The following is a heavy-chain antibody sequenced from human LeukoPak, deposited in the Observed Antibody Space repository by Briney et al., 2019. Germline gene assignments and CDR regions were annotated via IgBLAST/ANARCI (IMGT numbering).Heavy chain of an antibody. J-gene: IGHJ4*02. Sequence: GESLKISCKGLGYSFSSYSIGWVRPMSGKGLEWMGIIYPDVSDTRYSPSFQGQVTISADRSFSTAYLRWSSLKASDTAMYYCARQYYDFWSGYPRQTYYFDYWGQGTLVTVSS. V-gene: IGHV5-51*01. CDR2: IYPDVSDT. CDR3: ARQYYDFWSGYPRQTYYFDY. D-gene: IGHD3-3*01. CDR1: GYSFSSYS.